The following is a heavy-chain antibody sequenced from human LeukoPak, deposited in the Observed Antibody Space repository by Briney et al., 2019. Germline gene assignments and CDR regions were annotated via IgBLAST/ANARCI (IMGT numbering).Heavy chain of an antibody. D-gene: IGHD7-27*01. V-gene: IGHV4-61*05. Sequence: SETLSLTCTVSGGSISSSSYYWSWNRQPPGKGLEWIGYIYYSGSTNYNPSLKSRVTISVDTSKNQFSLKLSSVTAADTAVYCCARGAKTLGMASRWYFDLWGRGTLVTVSS. CDR2: IYYSGST. CDR3: ARGAKTLGMASRWYFDL. CDR1: GGSISSSSYY. J-gene: IGHJ2*01.